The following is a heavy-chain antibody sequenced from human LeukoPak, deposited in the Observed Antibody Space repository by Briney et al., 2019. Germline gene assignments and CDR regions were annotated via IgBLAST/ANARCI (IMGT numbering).Heavy chain of an antibody. CDR1: GGSISSYY. Sequence: SETLSLTCTVSGGSISSYYWSWIRQPPGKGLEWFGYIYYSGSTNYNPSLKSRVTISVDTSKNQFSLKLSSVTAADTAVYYCARHLYYYGSGSYYNYYYGMDVWGQGTTVTVSS. CDR3: ARHLYYYGSGSYYNYYYGMDV. CDR2: IYYSGST. V-gene: IGHV4-59*08. J-gene: IGHJ6*02. D-gene: IGHD3-10*01.